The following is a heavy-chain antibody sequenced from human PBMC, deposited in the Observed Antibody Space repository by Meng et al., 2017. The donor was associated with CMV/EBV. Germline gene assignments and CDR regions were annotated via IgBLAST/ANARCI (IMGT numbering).Heavy chain of an antibody. CDR2: VSGSGGST. CDR1: GFAYNNYA. J-gene: IGHJ6*02. V-gene: IGHV3-23*01. CDR3: AKDLGVVVPAVIFIVSSPDKSYYGMDV. Sequence: GESLKISCAASGFAYNNYAMHWVRQTPGKGLEWVSGVSGSGGSTYYADSVKGRFTSSRDNSKNTLYLQMNSLRAEDTAIYYCAKDLGVVVPAVIFIVSSPDKSYYGMDVWGQGTTVTVSS. D-gene: IGHD2-2*01.